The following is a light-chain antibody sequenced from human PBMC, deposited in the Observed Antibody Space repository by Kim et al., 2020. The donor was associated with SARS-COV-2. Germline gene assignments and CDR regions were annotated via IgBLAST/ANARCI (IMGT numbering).Light chain of an antibody. CDR2: DAS. J-gene: IGKJ4*01. Sequence: SWPAEESASRCWRARQSADGYLAWYQQKPGQAPRLIIYDASKRATGAPARFSGSGSGKDFTLTSSSLEPEDFAVYYWQQRGNWVTFGGGTKVDIK. V-gene: IGKV3-11*01. CDR1: QSADGY. CDR3: QQRGNWVT.